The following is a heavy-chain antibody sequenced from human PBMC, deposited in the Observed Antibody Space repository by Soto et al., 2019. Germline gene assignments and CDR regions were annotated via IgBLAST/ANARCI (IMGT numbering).Heavy chain of an antibody. CDR3: AREDFDGKPRAFDM. J-gene: IGHJ3*02. CDR2: IKPDGNKQ. Sequence: EVQLVESGGALVQSGGSLRLSCAASGLTFSRYWMTWVRQAPGKGLEWVANIKPDGNKQNYVDSVKGRFTISRDNAKNSLFLQMNTLRAEDTAVYYCAREDFDGKPRAFDMWGQGTVVTVSS. V-gene: IGHV3-7*03. CDR1: GLTFSRYW.